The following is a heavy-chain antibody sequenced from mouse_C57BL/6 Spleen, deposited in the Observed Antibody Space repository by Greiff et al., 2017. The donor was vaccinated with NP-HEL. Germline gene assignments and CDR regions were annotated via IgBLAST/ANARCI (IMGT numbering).Heavy chain of an antibody. CDR1: GYTFTSYW. CDR3: AWRYYGTRGYFDV. V-gene: IGHV1-52*01. D-gene: IGHD1-1*01. Sequence: VQLQQPGAELVRPGSSVKLSCKASGYTFTSYWMHWVKQRPIQGLEWIGNIDPSDSETHYNQKFKDKATLTVDKSSSTAYMQLSSLTSEDSAVYSCAWRYYGTRGYFDVWGTGTTVTVSS. CDR2: IDPSDSET. J-gene: IGHJ1*03.